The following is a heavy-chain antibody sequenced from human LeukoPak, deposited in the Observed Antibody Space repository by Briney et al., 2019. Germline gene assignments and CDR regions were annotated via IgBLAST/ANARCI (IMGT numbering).Heavy chain of an antibody. J-gene: IGHJ4*02. CDR2: IYTSGST. Sequence: SETLSLTCTVSGGSISSGSYYWSWIRQPAGKGLEWIGRIYTSGSTNYNPSLKSRVTISVDTSKNQFSLKLSSVTAAGTAVYYCARVSLWFGDLDYWGQGTLVTVSS. CDR3: ARVSLWFGDLDY. CDR1: GGSISSGSYY. D-gene: IGHD3-10*01. V-gene: IGHV4-61*02.